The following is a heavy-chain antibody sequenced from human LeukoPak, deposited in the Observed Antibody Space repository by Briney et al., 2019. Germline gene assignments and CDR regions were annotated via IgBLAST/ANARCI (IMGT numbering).Heavy chain of an antibody. D-gene: IGHD2-15*01. CDR1: GFTVSSNY. CDR3: ARDIPLGYCSGGSCYSDYYGMDV. Sequence: GGSLRLSCAASGFTVSSNYMSWVRQAPGKGLEWVSVICSGGSTYYADSVKGRFTISRDNSKNTLYLQMNSLRAEDTAVYYCARDIPLGYCSGGSCYSDYYGMDVWGQGTTVTVSS. CDR2: ICSGGST. J-gene: IGHJ6*02. V-gene: IGHV3-66*01.